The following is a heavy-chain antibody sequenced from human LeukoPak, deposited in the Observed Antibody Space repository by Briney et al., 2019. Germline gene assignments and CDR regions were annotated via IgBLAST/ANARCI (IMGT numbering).Heavy chain of an antibody. V-gene: IGHV4-34*01. CDR3: ARQVGGYYYDSSGYYFKDY. CDR2: INHSGST. D-gene: IGHD3-22*01. J-gene: IGHJ4*02. CDR1: GGSFSGYY. Sequence: SETLSLTCAVYGGSFSGYYWNWIRQPPGKGLEWIGEINHSGSTNYNPSLKSRVTMSVDTSKNQFSLKLSSVTAADTAVYYCARQVGGYYYDSSGYYFKDYWGQGTLVTVSS.